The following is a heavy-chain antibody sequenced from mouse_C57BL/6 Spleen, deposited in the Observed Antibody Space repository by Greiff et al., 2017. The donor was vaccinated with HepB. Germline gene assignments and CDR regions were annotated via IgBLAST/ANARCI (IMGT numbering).Heavy chain of an antibody. D-gene: IGHD2-1*01. J-gene: IGHJ1*03. CDR3: ARPRGYGNAWYFDV. Sequence: LVESGGGLVQPGGSLSLSCAASGFTFTDYYMSWVRQPPGKALEWLGFIRNKANGYTTEYSASVKGRFTISRDNSQSILYLQMNALRAEDSATYYGARPRGYGNAWYFDVWGTGTTVTVSS. V-gene: IGHV7-3*01. CDR1: GFTFTDYY. CDR2: IRNKANGYTT.